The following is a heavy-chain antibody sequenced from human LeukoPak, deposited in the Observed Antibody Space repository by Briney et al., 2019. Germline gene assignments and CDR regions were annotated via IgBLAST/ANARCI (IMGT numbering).Heavy chain of an antibody. CDR1: GFTFSSYW. D-gene: IGHD1-1*01. CDR3: ARDSGTDDAFDI. J-gene: IGHJ3*02. CDR2: INRDGSST. Sequence: GGSLRLSCAASGFTFSSYWMHRVRQAPGKGLVWVSRINRDGSSTSYADSVKGRFTISRDNAKNTLDLQMNSLRAEDTAVYYCARDSGTDDAFDIWGQGTMVTVSS. V-gene: IGHV3-74*01.